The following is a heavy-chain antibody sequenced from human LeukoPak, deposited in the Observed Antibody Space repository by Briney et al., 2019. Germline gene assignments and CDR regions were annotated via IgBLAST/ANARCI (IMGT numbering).Heavy chain of an antibody. CDR3: ARDRDTAVVLDYGMDV. CDR1: GFTFSSYS. Sequence: GGPLRLSCAASGFTFSSYSMNWVRQAPGKGLEWVSSISSSSSYIYYADSVKGRFTISRDNAKNSLYLQMNSLRAEDTAVYYCARDRDTAVVLDYGMDVWGQGTTVTVSS. D-gene: IGHD5-18*01. CDR2: ISSSSSYI. J-gene: IGHJ6*02. V-gene: IGHV3-21*01.